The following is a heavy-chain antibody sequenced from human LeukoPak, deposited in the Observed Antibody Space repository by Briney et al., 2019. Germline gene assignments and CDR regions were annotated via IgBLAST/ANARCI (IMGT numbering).Heavy chain of an antibody. Sequence: PSETLSLTCTVSGGSISSYYWSWIRQPPGKGLEWIGYIYYSGSTNYNPSLKSRVTISVDTSKNQFSLKLSSVTAADAAVYYCARLYGDHGAFDIWGQGTMVTVSS. CDR1: GGSISSYY. D-gene: IGHD4-17*01. CDR3: ARLYGDHGAFDI. V-gene: IGHV4-59*08. CDR2: IYYSGST. J-gene: IGHJ3*02.